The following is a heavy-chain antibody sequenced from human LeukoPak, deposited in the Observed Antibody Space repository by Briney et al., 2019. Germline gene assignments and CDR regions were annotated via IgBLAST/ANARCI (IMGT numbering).Heavy chain of an antibody. CDR3: ERFGGSGRFVY. CDR1: GFTFSEYY. J-gene: IGHJ4*02. Sequence: GGSLRLSCAPSGFTFSEYYVSWIPHAREKGGVWVSYTRIRGNYIYYVDSVKCGYTISSNNGKNAMYLQLNSLRAEDTAVYYCERFGGSGRFVYWGQGTLVTVSS. D-gene: IGHD3-10*01. V-gene: IGHV3-11*01. CDR2: TRIRGNYI.